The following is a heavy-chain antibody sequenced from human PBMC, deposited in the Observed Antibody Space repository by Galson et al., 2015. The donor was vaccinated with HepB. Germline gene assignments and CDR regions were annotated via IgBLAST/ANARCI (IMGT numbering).Heavy chain of an antibody. V-gene: IGHV5-51*01. CDR3: ARRGSGYYIRTAFDY. Sequence: QSGAEVKKPGESLKISCNGSGYSFTSYWIGWVRQMPGKGLEWMGIIYPGDSDTRYSPSFQGQVTISADKSISTAYLQWSSLKASDTAMYYCARRGSGYYIRTAFDYWGQGTLVTVSS. CDR1: GYSFTSYW. J-gene: IGHJ4*02. D-gene: IGHD3-22*01. CDR2: IYPGDSDT.